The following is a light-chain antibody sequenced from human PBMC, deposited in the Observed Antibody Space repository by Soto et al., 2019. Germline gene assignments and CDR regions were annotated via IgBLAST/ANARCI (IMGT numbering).Light chain of an antibody. V-gene: IGKV1-39*01. J-gene: IGKJ2*01. CDR2: GAS. CDR1: QTINIY. Sequence: IQMTQSPSSLSASVGDRVTITCRANQTINIYLNWYEQKTGKAPNLLIYGASSFRSGVPSRFSGSGSGTDFTLTISGVQPEDSATYYCQQSHSTPYTFGQGTKLEI. CDR3: QQSHSTPYT.